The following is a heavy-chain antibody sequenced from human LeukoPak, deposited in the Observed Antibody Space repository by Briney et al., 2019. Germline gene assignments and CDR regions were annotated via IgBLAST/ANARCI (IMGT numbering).Heavy chain of an antibody. CDR1: GFTFSSYW. D-gene: IGHD3-22*01. J-gene: IGHJ6*02. Sequence: PGGSLRLSCAVSGFTFSSYWMYWVRQVPGKGLEWVSRISGSGGRRYDGDSVKGRFTISRDNSKNTLYLQMTSLRAEDTALYYCAKDQFVAYDISGYYSDKYYYGIDAWGQGTMVTVSS. V-gene: IGHV3-23*01. CDR2: ISGSGGRR. CDR3: AKDQFVAYDISGYYSDKYYYGIDA.